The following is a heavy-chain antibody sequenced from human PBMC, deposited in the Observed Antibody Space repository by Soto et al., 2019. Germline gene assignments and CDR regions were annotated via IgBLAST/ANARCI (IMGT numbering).Heavy chain of an antibody. J-gene: IGHJ4*02. CDR2: MSYSRST. V-gene: IGHV4-39*01. Sequence: QLQLQESGPGLVKPSETLSLTCFVSGGSISSNNYYWGWIRQPPGKGLEWIGSMSYSRSTYYNPSLKSRVTVSVDTSKHQFSLKLTSAAAADTAVYYCASHFRPTNWGGAYVDYWGQGPLVTVSS. CDR1: GGSISSNNYY. D-gene: IGHD7-27*01. CDR3: ASHFRPTNWGGAYVDY.